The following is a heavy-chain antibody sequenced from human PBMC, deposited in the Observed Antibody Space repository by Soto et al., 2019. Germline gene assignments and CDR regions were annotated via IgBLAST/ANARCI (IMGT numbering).Heavy chain of an antibody. D-gene: IGHD3-3*01. CDR1: GLTFSSYS. CDR3: AREIFGVAAPYGMDV. CDR2: ISSSSSYI. Sequence: PGGSLRLSCAASGLTFSSYSMNWVRQAPGKGLEWVSSISSSSSYIYYADSGKGRFTISRDNAKNSLYLQMNSLRAEDTAVYYCAREIFGVAAPYGMDVWGQGTTVTVSS. V-gene: IGHV3-21*01. J-gene: IGHJ6*02.